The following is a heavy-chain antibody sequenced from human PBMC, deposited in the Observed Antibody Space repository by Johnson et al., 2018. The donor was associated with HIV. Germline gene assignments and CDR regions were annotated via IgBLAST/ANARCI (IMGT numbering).Heavy chain of an antibody. V-gene: IGHV3-30*03. D-gene: IGHD3-3*01. CDR1: GFNFGSYG. J-gene: IGHJ3*02. CDR2: VSYDSSNK. CDR3: ARGGVIHDAFDI. Sequence: QVRLVESGGGVVQPGRSLRLSCASSGFNFGSYGMHWVRQAPGKGLEWVAVVSYDSSNKYYADFVKGRFTISRDNSKNTLYLQMNSLRAEDTAVYYCARGGVIHDAFDIWGQGTMVTVSS.